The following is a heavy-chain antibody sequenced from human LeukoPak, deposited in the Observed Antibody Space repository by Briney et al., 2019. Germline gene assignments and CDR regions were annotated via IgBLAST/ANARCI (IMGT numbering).Heavy chain of an antibody. CDR1: GGSFSGYY. Sequence: SETLSLTCAVYGGSFSGYYWSWIRQPPGKGLEGIGEINHSGSTNYNPSLKSRVTISVDTSKNQFSLKLSSVTAADTAVYYCARGGRIQLWLGYYMDVWGKGTTVTVSS. CDR2: INHSGST. D-gene: IGHD5-18*01. J-gene: IGHJ6*03. V-gene: IGHV4-34*01. CDR3: ARGGRIQLWLGYYMDV.